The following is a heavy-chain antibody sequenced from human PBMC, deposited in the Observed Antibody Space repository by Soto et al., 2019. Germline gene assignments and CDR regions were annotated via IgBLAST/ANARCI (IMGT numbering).Heavy chain of an antibody. CDR2: IWYDGSNK. D-gene: IGHD1-26*01. CDR1: GFTFSSYG. CDR3: ARDTPDTYSGSYSLYYYYGMDV. V-gene: IGHV3-33*01. Sequence: GGSLRLSCAASGFTFSSYGMHWVRRAPGKGLEWVAVIWYDGSNKYYADSVKGRFTISRDNSKNTLYLQMNSLRAEDTAVYYCARDTPDTYSGSYSLYYYYGMDVWGQGTTVTGSS. J-gene: IGHJ6*02.